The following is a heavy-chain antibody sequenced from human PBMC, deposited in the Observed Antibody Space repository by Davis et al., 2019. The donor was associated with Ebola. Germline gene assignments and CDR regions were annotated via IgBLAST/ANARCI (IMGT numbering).Heavy chain of an antibody. CDR2: MNPNSGNT. J-gene: IGHJ4*02. CDR3: ARLPHYDELWGSYRYTQYFDY. CDR1: GGTFSSYA. D-gene: IGHD3-16*02. Sequence: AASVKVSCKASGGTFSSYAISWVRQATGQGLEWMGWMNPNSGNTGYAQKFQGRVTMTRNTSISTAYMELSSLRSEDTAVYYCARLPHYDELWGSYRYTQYFDYWGQGTLVTVSS. V-gene: IGHV1-8*02.